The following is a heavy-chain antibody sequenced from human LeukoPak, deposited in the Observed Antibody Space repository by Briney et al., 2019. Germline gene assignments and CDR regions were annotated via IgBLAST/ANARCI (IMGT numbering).Heavy chain of an antibody. Sequence: SETLSLTCAVYGGSFSGYYWSWIRQPPGKGLEWIGYIYYSGSTNYNPSLKSRVTISVDTSKNQFSLKLSSVTAADTAVYYCARHFGGSGSYPYYFDYWGQGTLVTVSS. CDR3: ARHFGGSGSYPYYFDY. D-gene: IGHD3-10*01. CDR2: IYYSGST. V-gene: IGHV4-59*08. CDR1: GGSFSGYY. J-gene: IGHJ4*02.